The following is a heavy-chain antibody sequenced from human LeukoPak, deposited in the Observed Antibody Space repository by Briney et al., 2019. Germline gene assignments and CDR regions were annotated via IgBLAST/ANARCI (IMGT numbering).Heavy chain of an antibody. CDR3: ARGQLATGIFDH. J-gene: IGHJ4*02. CDR2: IYSSGST. Sequence: SETLSLTCSVSGGSISSYYWNWIRQPPGKGLEWIGHIYSSGSTKYNPSLKSRVTISVDTSKNQFSLKLISVTAADTAVYYCARGQLATGIFDHWGQGTLVTVSS. D-gene: IGHD6-6*01. V-gene: IGHV4-59*01. CDR1: GGSISSYY.